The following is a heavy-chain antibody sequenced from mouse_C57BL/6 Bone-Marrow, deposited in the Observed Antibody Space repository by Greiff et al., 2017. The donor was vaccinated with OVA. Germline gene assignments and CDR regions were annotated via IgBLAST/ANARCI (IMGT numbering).Heavy chain of an antibody. J-gene: IGHJ4*01. CDR3: ERDRAMDY. Sequence: VQLQESGAELARPGASVKMSCKASGYTFTSYTMHWVKQRPGQGLEWIGYINPSSGSTKYNQKFKDKATLTVDQSSSTAYMQLSSLTSEDSAVYYCERDRAMDYWGQGTSVTVSS. CDR1: GYTFTSYT. CDR2: INPSSGST. V-gene: IGHV1-4*01.